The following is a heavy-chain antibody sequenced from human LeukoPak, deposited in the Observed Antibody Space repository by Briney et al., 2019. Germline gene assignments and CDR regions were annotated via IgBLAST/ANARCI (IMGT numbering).Heavy chain of an antibody. CDR3: ARQYSYGSRAFDY. V-gene: IGHV3-11*01. Sequence: GGSLRLSCAVSGFTFSDYYMSWIRQAPGKGLEWVSYISSSGSTIYYADSVKGRFTISRDNAKNSLYLQMNSLRAEDTAVYYCARQYSYGSRAFDYWGQGTLVTVSS. CDR1: GFTFSDYY. D-gene: IGHD5-18*01. CDR2: ISSSGSTI. J-gene: IGHJ4*02.